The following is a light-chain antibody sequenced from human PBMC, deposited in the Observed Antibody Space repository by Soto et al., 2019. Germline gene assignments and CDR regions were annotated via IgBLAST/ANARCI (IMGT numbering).Light chain of an antibody. CDR2: DNN. Sequence: QSVLTQPPSVSAAPGQKVTISCSGSSSNIGSNYVSWYQQLPGTDPKLLIYDNNKRPSGIPDRVSGSKSGTSATLVITGLQTGDEADYYCGTWDSSLSAAVVFGGGTKLTVL. CDR1: SSNIGSNY. V-gene: IGLV1-51*01. J-gene: IGLJ2*01. CDR3: GTWDSSLSAAVV.